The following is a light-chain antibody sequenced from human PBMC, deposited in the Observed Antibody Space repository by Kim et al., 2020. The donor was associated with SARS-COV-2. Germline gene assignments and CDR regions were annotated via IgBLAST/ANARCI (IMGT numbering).Light chain of an antibody. J-gene: IGKJ4*01. CDR1: QSVGSN. CDR2: GAS. Sequence: SPGERATLACRARQSVGSNLAWFQQKPGQAPRLLIHGASTRATGIPARFTGSGSGTEFTLTISSLQSEDLAVYYCQQYNQWPPLTFGGGTKVDIK. V-gene: IGKV3-15*01. CDR3: QQYNQWPPLT.